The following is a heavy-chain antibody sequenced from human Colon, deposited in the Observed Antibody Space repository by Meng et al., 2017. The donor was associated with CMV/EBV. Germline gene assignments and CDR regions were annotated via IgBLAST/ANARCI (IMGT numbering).Heavy chain of an antibody. D-gene: IGHD4-11*01. Sequence: GESLQISCVASGLPLSRYWMHWVRQVPGEGPMWVARISHDRDSAIYADSVKGRFTASRDSTRNIVYLQMNSLRVDDTAIYFCVRDVPGDIDYIFDYWGQGAQVTVSS. V-gene: IGHV3-74*01. CDR1: GLPLSRYW. J-gene: IGHJ4*02. CDR3: VRDVPGDIDYIFDY. CDR2: ISHDRDSA.